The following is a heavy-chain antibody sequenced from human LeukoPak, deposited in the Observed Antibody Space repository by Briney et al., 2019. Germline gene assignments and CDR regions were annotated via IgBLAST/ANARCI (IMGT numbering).Heavy chain of an antibody. CDR1: GFSFSSYE. Sequence: GGSLSLSCAASGFSFSSYEMNWVRQAPGKGLEWVSYMSSSGGTIYYADSVKGRFTISRDNGKNSLYLQMNSLRAEDTAVYYCARGMTGSYFGHFDYWGQGTLVTVSS. D-gene: IGHD1-26*01. CDR3: ARGMTGSYFGHFDY. CDR2: MSSSGGTI. V-gene: IGHV3-48*03. J-gene: IGHJ4*02.